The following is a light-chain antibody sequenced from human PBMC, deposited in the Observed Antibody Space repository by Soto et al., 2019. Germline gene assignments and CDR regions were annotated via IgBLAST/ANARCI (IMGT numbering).Light chain of an antibody. Sequence: SYELTQPPSVSVSLGQMARITCSGEALPKKYAYWYQQKPGQFPVLVIYKDSERPSGIPERFSGSSSGTIVTLTISGVQAEDEADYYCLSADSSGTDRVFGTGTKVTVL. CDR1: ALPKKY. CDR3: LSADSSGTDRV. V-gene: IGLV3-16*01. J-gene: IGLJ1*01. CDR2: KDS.